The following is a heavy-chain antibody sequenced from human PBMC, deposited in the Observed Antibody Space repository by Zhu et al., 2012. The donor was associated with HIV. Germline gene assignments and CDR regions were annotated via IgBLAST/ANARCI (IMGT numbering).Heavy chain of an antibody. CDR2: IRTNANNYAT. V-gene: IGHV3-73*02. CDR3: TTGPSSGSSLKGDF. CDR1: GFPFSGSA. Sequence: EVQLVESGGGLVQPGGSLKLSCAASGFPFSGSALHWVRQASGKGLEWVGRIRTNANNYATSYDASLKGRFTISRDDSNNTAYLQMTSLTTEDTAVYYCTTGPSSGSSLKGDFWGQGTLVTVSS. J-gene: IGHJ4*02. D-gene: IGHD2-15*01.